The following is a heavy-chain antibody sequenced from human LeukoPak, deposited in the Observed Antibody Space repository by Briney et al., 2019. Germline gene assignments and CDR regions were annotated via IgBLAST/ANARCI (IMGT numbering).Heavy chain of an antibody. J-gene: IGHJ4*02. CDR2: INPSGGST. CDR3: ARFIHYYDSSGYYYVPHFDY. Sequence: GASVKVSCKASGYTFTSYYMHWVRQAPGQGLEWMGIINPSGGSTSYAQKFQGRVTMTRNTSISTAYMELSSLRSEDTAVYYCARFIHYYDSSGYYYVPHFDYWGQGTLVTVSS. CDR1: GYTFTSYY. D-gene: IGHD3-22*01. V-gene: IGHV1-46*01.